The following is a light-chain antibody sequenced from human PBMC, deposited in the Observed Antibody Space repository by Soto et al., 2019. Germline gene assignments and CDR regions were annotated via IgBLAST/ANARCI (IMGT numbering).Light chain of an antibody. CDR3: QQYNKWPYT. J-gene: IGKJ2*01. CDR1: QSVSSN. CDR2: GAS. Sequence: EIVMTQSPATLSVSPGERATLSCRASQSVSSNLAWYQQKPGQAPRLLIYGASTRVTVIPARFSGSGSGTEFTLNIRRLQSEDFAVYYCQQYNKWPYTFGQGTKLEIK. V-gene: IGKV3-15*01.